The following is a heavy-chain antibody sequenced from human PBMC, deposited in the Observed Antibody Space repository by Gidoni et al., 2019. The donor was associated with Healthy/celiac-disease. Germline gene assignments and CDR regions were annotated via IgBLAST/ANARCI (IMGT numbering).Heavy chain of an antibody. D-gene: IGHD3-22*01. Sequence: EVQLVESGGGLVKPGGSLSLSCAASGFTFSNAWMSWVRQAPGKGLEWVGRIKSKTDGGTTDYAAPVKGRFTISRDDSKNTLYLQMNSLKTEDTAVYYCTTVSYDSSGFDYWGQGTLVTVSS. J-gene: IGHJ4*02. CDR3: TTVSYDSSGFDY. V-gene: IGHV3-15*01. CDR1: GFTFSNAW. CDR2: IKSKTDGGTT.